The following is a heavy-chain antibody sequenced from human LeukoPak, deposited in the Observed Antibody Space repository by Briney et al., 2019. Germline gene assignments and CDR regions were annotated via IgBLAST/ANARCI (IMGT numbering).Heavy chain of an antibody. CDR1: GTTFSKSA. CDR2: VIPILGTT. V-gene: IGHV1-69*05. CDR3: ARDDGSATMGFDS. J-gene: IGHJ4*02. Sequence: SVKVSCKASGTTFSKSAISWVRQAPGQGLEWMGGVIPILGTTNYAQKFQDRVSITTDESTSTAYMEVNSLGSVDTAVYYCARDDGSATMGFDSWGQGTLVTVSS. D-gene: IGHD1-26*01.